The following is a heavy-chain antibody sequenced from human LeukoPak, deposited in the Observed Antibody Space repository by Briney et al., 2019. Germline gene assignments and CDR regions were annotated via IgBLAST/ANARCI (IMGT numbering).Heavy chain of an antibody. D-gene: IGHD3-22*01. CDR1: GGSISTYY. J-gene: IGHJ3*02. CDR2: IYYNGNT. CDR3: ARDLRGGTMIVAGTAFDI. V-gene: IGHV4-59*12. Sequence: SETLSLTCTVSGGSISTYYWSWIRQPPGKGLEWIGYIYYNGNTNYNPSLKSRVTMSVDTSKNQFSLKLSSVTAADTAVYYCARDLRGGTMIVAGTAFDIWGQGTMVTVSS.